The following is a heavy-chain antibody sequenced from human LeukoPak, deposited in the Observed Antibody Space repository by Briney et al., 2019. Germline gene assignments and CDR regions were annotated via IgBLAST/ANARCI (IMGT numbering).Heavy chain of an antibody. Sequence: ASVKVSCKASGCTFSSYAISWVRQAPGHGLEWTGRIIPILGIANYAQKFQGRVTITADKSTSTAYMELSSLRSEDTAVYYCARDLIAARLAYFDYWGQGTLVTVSS. CDR3: ARDLIAARLAYFDY. V-gene: IGHV1-69*04. J-gene: IGHJ4*02. D-gene: IGHD6-6*01. CDR1: GCTFSSYA. CDR2: IIPILGIA.